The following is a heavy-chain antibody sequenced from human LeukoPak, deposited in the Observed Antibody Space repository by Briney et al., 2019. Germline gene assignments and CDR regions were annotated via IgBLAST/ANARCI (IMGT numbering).Heavy chain of an antibody. J-gene: IGHJ4*02. D-gene: IGHD3/OR15-3a*01. V-gene: IGHV3-30*02. CDR1: GFTFSSYG. CDR2: IRYDGSNK. CDR3: AKDPGLGYYFDY. Sequence: GESLRLSCAASGFTFSSYGMHWVRQAPGKGLEWVAFIRYDGSNKYYADSVKGRFTISRDNSKNTLYLQMNSLRAEDTAVYYCAKDPGLGYYFDYWGQGTLVTVSS.